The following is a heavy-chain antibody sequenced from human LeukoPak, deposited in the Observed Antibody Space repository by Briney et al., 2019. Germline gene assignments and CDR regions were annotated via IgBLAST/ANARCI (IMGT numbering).Heavy chain of an antibody. CDR3: ARARVLLWFGEPSYYYYMDV. J-gene: IGHJ6*03. Sequence: PSETLSLTCAVYGGSFSGYYWSWIRQPPGKGLEWIGEINRSGSTNYNPSLKSRVTISVDTSKNQFSLKLSSVTAADTAVYYCARARVLLWFGEPSYYYYMDVWGKGTTVTVSS. D-gene: IGHD3-10*01. V-gene: IGHV4-34*01. CDR1: GGSFSGYY. CDR2: INRSGST.